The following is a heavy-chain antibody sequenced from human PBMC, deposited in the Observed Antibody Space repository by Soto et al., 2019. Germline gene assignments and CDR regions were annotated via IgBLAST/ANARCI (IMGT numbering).Heavy chain of an antibody. V-gene: IGHV1-46*01. CDR3: ARVYCGGDCYSALYYYYGMDV. Sequence: ASVKVSCKASGYTFTSYYMHWVRQAPGQGLEWMGIINPSGGSTSYAQKFQGRVTMTRDTSTSTVYMELSSLRSEDTAVYYCARVYCGGDCYSALYYYYGMDVWGQGTTATVSS. D-gene: IGHD2-21*02. J-gene: IGHJ6*02. CDR2: INPSGGST. CDR1: GYTFTSYY.